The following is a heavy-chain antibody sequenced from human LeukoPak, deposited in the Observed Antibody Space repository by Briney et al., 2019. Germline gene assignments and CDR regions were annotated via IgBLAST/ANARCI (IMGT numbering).Heavy chain of an antibody. Sequence: SETLSLTCTVSGGSISSGGYYWSWIRQHPGKGLEWIGYIYYSGSAYYNPSLKSRVTISVDTSKNQFSLKLSSVTAADTAVYYCARAGSSWYSPYDYWGQGTLVTVSS. D-gene: IGHD6-13*01. CDR2: IYYSGSA. CDR1: GGSISSGGYY. J-gene: IGHJ4*02. V-gene: IGHV4-31*03. CDR3: ARAGSSWYSPYDY.